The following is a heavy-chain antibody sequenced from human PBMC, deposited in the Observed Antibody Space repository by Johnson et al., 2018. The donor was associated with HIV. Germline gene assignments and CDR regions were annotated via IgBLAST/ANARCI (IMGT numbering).Heavy chain of an antibody. CDR3: ASHYYYDSSGYYYDAFDI. V-gene: IGHV3-15*01. Sequence: VQLVESGGGLVKPGGSLRLSCAASGFTFSNAWMSWVRQAPGKGLEWVGRIKSKTDGGTTDYAAPVKGRFTISRDDSKNTLYLQMTSLRAEDTAVYYCASHYYYDSSGYYYDAFDIWGQGTMVTVSS. CDR1: GFTFSNAW. CDR2: IKSKTDGGTT. J-gene: IGHJ3*02. D-gene: IGHD3-22*01.